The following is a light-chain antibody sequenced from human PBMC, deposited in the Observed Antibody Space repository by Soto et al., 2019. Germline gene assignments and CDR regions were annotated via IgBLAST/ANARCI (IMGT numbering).Light chain of an antibody. CDR1: QSISSW. V-gene: IGKV1-5*01. Sequence: DIHMTQSPSTLSASVGDRVTITCRASQSISSWLAWYQQKPGKATKLLIYDASSLESGVPSRFSGSGSGTEFTLTISSLQPDDFATYYCQQYNSYPWTFGQGTKVDIK. CDR2: DAS. CDR3: QQYNSYPWT. J-gene: IGKJ1*01.